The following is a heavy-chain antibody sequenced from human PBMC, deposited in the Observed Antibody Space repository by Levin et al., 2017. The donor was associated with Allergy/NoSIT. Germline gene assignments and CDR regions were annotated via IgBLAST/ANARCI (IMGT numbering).Heavy chain of an antibody. CDR1: GFTFGTYW. D-gene: IGHD2-2*01. Sequence: GGSLRLSCAASGFTFGTYWMSWVRQAPGKGLEWVANIKPDGSGISYVDSVKGRFTISRDNAKNSLYLQMNSLRVEDTALYYCATEYCISNTKKDFDLWGQGTLVTVSS. CDR2: IKPDGSGI. CDR3: ATEYCISNTKKDFDL. V-gene: IGHV3-7*01. J-gene: IGHJ4*02.